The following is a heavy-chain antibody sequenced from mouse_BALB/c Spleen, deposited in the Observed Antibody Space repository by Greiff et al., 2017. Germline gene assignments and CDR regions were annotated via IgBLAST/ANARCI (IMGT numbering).Heavy chain of an antibody. CDR2: ISSGGST. CDR3: ARLGFAY. J-gene: IGHJ3*01. CDR1: GFTFSSYA. Sequence: EVNVVESGGGLVKPGGSLKLSCAASGFTFSSYAMSWVRQTPEKRLEWVASISSGGSTYYPDSVKGRFTISRDNARNILYLQMSSLRSEDTAMYYCARLGFAYWGQGTLVTVSA. V-gene: IGHV5-6-5*01.